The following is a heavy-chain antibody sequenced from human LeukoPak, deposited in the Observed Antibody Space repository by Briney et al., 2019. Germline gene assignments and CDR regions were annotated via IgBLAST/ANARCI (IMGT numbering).Heavy chain of an antibody. CDR2: IIPIFGTA. V-gene: IGHV1-69*06. D-gene: IGHD4-17*01. Sequence: ASVKVSCKASGYTFRDHFLHWVRQAPGQGLEWMGGIIPIFGTANYAQKFQGRVTITADKSTSTAYMELSSPRSEDTAVYYCASGDYGYYYYYMDVWGKGTTVTVSS. J-gene: IGHJ6*03. CDR3: ASGDYGYYYYYMDV. CDR1: GYTFRDHF.